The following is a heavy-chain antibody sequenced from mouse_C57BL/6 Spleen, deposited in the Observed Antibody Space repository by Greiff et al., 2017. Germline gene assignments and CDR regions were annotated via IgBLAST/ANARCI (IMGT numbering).Heavy chain of an antibody. Sequence: DVQLVESGGGLVKPGGSLKLSCAASGFTFSSYTMSWVRQTPEKRLEWVATISGGGGNTYYPDSVKGRFTISRDNAKNTLYLQMSSLRSEDTALYYCARPPRGGYYFDYWGQGTTLTVSS. D-gene: IGHD3-1*01. CDR1: GFTFSSYT. J-gene: IGHJ2*01. CDR2: ISGGGGNT. V-gene: IGHV5-9*01. CDR3: ARPPRGGYYFDY.